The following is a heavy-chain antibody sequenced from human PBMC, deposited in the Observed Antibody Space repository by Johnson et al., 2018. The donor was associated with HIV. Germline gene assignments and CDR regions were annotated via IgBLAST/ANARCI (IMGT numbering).Heavy chain of an antibody. CDR1: GFTFSSYG. D-gene: IGHD6-13*01. J-gene: IGHJ3*02. CDR3: ARRRYSTRWQEAFDI. Sequence: QVQLVESGGGVVQPGGSLRLSCAASGFTFSSYGMHWVRQAPGKGLEWVAFIRYDGSNKYYADSVKGRITISRDTSKNTLYLQMNSLTAEDMAVYYCARRRYSTRWQEAFDIWGRGTMVTVSS. V-gene: IGHV3-30*02. CDR2: IRYDGSNK.